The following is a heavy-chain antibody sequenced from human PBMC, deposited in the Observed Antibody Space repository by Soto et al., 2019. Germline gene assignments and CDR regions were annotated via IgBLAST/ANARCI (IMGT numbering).Heavy chain of an antibody. CDR2: IYYSGST. CDR1: GGSISSYY. CDR3: ATLPPRIVVSILPIPT. Sequence: PSETLSLTCTVSGGSISSYYWSWIRQPPGKGLEWIGYIYYSGSTNYNPSLKSRVTISVDTSKNQFSLKLSSVTAADTAVYYCATLPPRIVVSILPIPTWGQGILVTVSS. J-gene: IGHJ5*02. V-gene: IGHV4-59*08. D-gene: IGHD2-21*01.